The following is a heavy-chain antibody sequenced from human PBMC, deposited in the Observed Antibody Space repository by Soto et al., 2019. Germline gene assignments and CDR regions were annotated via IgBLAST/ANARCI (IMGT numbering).Heavy chain of an antibody. J-gene: IGHJ6*02. CDR1: GGSISETTW. CDR2: ISHSGSA. V-gene: IGHV4-4*02. CDR3: QLTRGGLFIMDV. D-gene: IGHD7-27*01. Sequence: QVQLQESGPGLVKPSGTLSLTCTVSGGSISETTWWSWVRQPPGKGLEWIGDISHSGSANYNPSLKSRVTMSDDRSKNQISLILTSVTAADTAVYYCQLTRGGLFIMDVWGQGTTVTVSS.